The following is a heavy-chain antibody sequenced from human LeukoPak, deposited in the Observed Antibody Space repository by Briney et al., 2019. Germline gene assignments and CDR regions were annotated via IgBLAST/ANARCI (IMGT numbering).Heavy chain of an antibody. CDR1: GFTFSSYG. Sequence: PGRSLRLSCAASGFTFSSYGMHWVRPAPGKGLEWVAFIRYDGSNKYYADSVKGRFTISRDNSKNTLYLQMNSLRAEDTAVYYCAKDSGSYFGYFDYWGQGTLVTVSS. D-gene: IGHD1-26*01. V-gene: IGHV3-30*02. CDR2: IRYDGSNK. J-gene: IGHJ4*02. CDR3: AKDSGSYFGYFDY.